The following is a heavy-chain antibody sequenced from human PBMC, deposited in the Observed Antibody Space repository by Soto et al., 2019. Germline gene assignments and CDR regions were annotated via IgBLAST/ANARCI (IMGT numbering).Heavy chain of an antibody. Sequence: EVQLVESGGGLVQPGGSLRLSCASSGFPFSAFSMNWVRQAPGKGLEWVAYISSRGSTIYYADYVKGRFTMSRDNAKSSLYLQMDGLRDDDTAVYYFAREGGRHCSPARCYNAFDIWGQGTMVTVSS. D-gene: IGHD2-2*02. J-gene: IGHJ3*02. CDR3: AREGGRHCSPARCYNAFDI. CDR2: ISSRGSTI. CDR1: GFPFSAFS. V-gene: IGHV3-48*02.